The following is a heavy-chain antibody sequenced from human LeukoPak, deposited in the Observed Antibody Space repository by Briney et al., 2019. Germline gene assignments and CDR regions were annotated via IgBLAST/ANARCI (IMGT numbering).Heavy chain of an antibody. CDR3: ARWGDYYDSSGYYSDAFDI. D-gene: IGHD3-22*01. V-gene: IGHV4-34*01. CDR1: GGSFSGYY. CDR2: INHSGST. Sequence: PSETLSPTCAVYGGSFSGYYWSWIRQPPGKGLEWIGEINHSGSTNYNPSLKSRVTISVDTSKNQFSLKLSSVTAADTAVYYCARWGDYYDSSGYYSDAFDIWGQGTMVTVSS. J-gene: IGHJ3*02.